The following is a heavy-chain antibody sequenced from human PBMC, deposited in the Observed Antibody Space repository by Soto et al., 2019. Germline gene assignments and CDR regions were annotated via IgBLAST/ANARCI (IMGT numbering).Heavy chain of an antibody. CDR3: ARDRGIQLGYGMDV. D-gene: IGHD5-18*01. CDR2: ISAYNGNT. V-gene: IGHV1-18*04. Sequence: VASVKVSCKASGYTFTSYGISWVRQAPGQGLEWMGWISAYNGNTNYAQKLQGRVTMTTDTSTSTAYMELRSLRSDDTAVYYCARDRGIQLGYGMDVWGQGTTVTVSS. J-gene: IGHJ6*02. CDR1: GYTFTSYG.